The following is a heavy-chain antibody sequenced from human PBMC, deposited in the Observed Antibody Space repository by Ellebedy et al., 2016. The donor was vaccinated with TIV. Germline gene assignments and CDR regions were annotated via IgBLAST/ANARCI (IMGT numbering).Heavy chain of an antibody. CDR3: AKDSNPYYYYYYMDV. D-gene: IGHD2-8*01. Sequence: GGSLRLXCAASGSTFDDYAMHWVRQAPGKGLEWVSGISWNSGSIGYADSVKGRFTISRDNAKNSLYLQMNSLRAEDTALYYCAKDSNPYYYYYYMDVWGKGTTVTVSS. J-gene: IGHJ6*03. CDR1: GSTFDDYA. V-gene: IGHV3-9*01. CDR2: ISWNSGSI.